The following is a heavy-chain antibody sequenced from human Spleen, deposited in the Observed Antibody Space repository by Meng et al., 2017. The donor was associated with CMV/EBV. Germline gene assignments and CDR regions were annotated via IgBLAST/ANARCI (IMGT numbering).Heavy chain of an antibody. CDR3: AKDKANYYYYYGMDV. CDR1: GFTFYSYA. V-gene: IGHV3-30-3*01. J-gene: IGHJ6*02. Sequence: GESLKISCAASGFTFYSYAIHWVRQAPGKGLEWVAVVSSDGGDKYYADSVEGRFTISRDNSKNTLYLQMNNLRAEDTAVYYCAKDKANYYYYYGMDVWGQGTTVTVSS. CDR2: VSSDGGDK.